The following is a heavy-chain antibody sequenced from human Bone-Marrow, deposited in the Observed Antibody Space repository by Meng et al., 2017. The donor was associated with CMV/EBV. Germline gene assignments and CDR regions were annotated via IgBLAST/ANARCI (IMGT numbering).Heavy chain of an antibody. CDR1: DYMFTSYG. D-gene: IGHD3-3*01. CDR2: ISAYNGNT. CDR3: ARWQDTYYDFWSGYPSYYYYGMDV. J-gene: IGHJ6*02. V-gene: IGHV1-18*01. Sequence: ASVKVSCKASDYMFTSYGISWVRQAPGQGLEWMGWISAYNGNTNYAQKFQGRVTITRNTSISTAYMELSSLRSEDTAVYYCARWQDTYYDFWSGYPSYYYYGMDVWGQGTTVTVSS.